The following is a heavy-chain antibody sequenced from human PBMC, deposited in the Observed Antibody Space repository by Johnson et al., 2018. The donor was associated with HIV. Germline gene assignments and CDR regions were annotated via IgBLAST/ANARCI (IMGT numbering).Heavy chain of an antibody. CDR2: ISYDGSNK. CDR1: GFTFSSYG. Sequence: QVQLVESGGGVVQPGRSLRLSCAASGFTFSSYGMHWVRQAPGKGLEWVAVISYDGSNKYYADSVKGRFTISRDNAKNTLYLQMNSLRAEDTAVYYCVFFYASFDIWGKGTMVTVSS. CDR3: VFFYASFDI. V-gene: IGHV3-30*03. J-gene: IGHJ3*02. D-gene: IGHD2/OR15-2a*01.